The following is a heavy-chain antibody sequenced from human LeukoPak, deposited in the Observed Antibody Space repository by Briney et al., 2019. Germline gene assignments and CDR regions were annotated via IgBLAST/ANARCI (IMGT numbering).Heavy chain of an antibody. J-gene: IGHJ3*02. CDR1: GFTFSDYN. D-gene: IGHD3-9*01. Sequence: GGSLRLSYAASGFTFSDYNMNWVRQAPGKGLEWVAYITISTGIIYYADSVKGRFTISRDNAKNSLYLQMNSLRAEDTAVYYCARDTDILTGNDAFDIWGQGTMVTVSS. CDR2: ITISTGII. V-gene: IGHV3-48*01. CDR3: ARDTDILTGNDAFDI.